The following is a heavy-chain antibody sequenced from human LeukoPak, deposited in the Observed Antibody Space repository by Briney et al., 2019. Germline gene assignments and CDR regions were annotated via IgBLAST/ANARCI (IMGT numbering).Heavy chain of an antibody. CDR3: ARGYSSGWYNRFDY. CDR1: GGTFSSYA. CDR2: IIPIFGTA. D-gene: IGHD6-19*01. Sequence: VKVSCKASGGTFSSYAISWVRQAPGQGLEWMGGIIPIFGTANYAKKFQGRVTITTDESTSAAYMELSSLRSEDTAVYYCARGYSSGWYNRFDYWGQGTLVTVSS. J-gene: IGHJ4*02. V-gene: IGHV1-69*13.